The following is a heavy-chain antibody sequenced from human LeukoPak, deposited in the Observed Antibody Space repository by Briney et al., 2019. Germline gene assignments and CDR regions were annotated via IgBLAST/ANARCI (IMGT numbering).Heavy chain of an antibody. CDR1: GFTFNSYN. J-gene: IGHJ6*04. V-gene: IGHV3-21*01. CDR2: ITSSSTYM. Sequence: GGSLRLSCAASGFTFNSYNMNWVRQAPGKGLEWVSSITSSSTYMYYADSVKGRFTISRDNAKNSLYLQMNSLRAEDTAVYYCAELGITMIGGVWGKGTTVTISS. D-gene: IGHD3-10*02. CDR3: AELGITMIGGV.